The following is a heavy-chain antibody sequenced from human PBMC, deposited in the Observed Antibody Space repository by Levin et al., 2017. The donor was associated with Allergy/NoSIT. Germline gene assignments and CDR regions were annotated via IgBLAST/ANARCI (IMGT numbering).Heavy chain of an antibody. CDR1: GFTFSSYG. J-gene: IGHJ3*02. CDR2: ISYDGSNK. V-gene: IGHV3-30*18. Sequence: GGSLRLSCAASGFTFSSYGMHWVRQAPGKGLEWVAVISYDGSNKYYADSVKGRFTISRDNSKNTLYLQMNSLRAEDTAVYYCEKVVAAADEDAFDIWGQGTMVTVSS. D-gene: IGHD6-13*01. CDR3: EKVVAAADEDAFDI.